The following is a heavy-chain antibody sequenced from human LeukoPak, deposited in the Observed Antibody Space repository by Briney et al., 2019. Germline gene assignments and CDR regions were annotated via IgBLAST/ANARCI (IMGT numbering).Heavy chain of an antibody. CDR3: GRVSQQTFDM. J-gene: IGHJ3*02. CDR2: IDLSGGST. CDR1: RYTFTTYY. Sequence: GASVKVSCTASRYTFTTYYMHWVRPAPAQGVEWMGLIDLSGGSTSYAQKFQGRVTTTRDTSTSTVYMELSSLRSDDTAVYCWGRVSQQTFDMGGQGTLVTVS. V-gene: IGHV1-46*01.